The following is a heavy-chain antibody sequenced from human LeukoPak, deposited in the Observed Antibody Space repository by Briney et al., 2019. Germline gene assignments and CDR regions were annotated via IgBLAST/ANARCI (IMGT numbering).Heavy chain of an antibody. Sequence: PSETLSLTCAVYGGSFSGYYWSWTRQPPGKGLEWIGEINHSGSTNYNPSLKSRVTISVDTSKNQFSLKLSSVTAADTAVYYCARGVVRYFDWLYYGMDVWGQGTTVTVSS. J-gene: IGHJ6*02. CDR1: GGSFSGYY. CDR3: ARGVVRYFDWLYYGMDV. D-gene: IGHD3-9*01. CDR2: INHSGST. V-gene: IGHV4-34*01.